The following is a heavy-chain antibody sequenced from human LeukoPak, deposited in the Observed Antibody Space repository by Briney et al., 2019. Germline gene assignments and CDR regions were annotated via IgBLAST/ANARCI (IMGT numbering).Heavy chain of an antibody. J-gene: IGHJ4*02. CDR3: ARALVYGDYRFDY. V-gene: IGHV4-4*02. CDR1: GGSISSSNW. Sequence: SETLSLTCAVSGGSISSSNWWSWVRQPPGKGLEWIGEIYHSGSTNYNPSLKSRATISVDKSKNQFSLKLSSVTAADTAVYYCARALVYGDYRFDYWGQGTLVTVSS. CDR2: IYHSGST. D-gene: IGHD4-17*01.